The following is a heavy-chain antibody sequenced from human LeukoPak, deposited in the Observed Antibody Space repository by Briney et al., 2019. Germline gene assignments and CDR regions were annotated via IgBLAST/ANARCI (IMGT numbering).Heavy chain of an antibody. J-gene: IGHJ4*02. CDR1: GFIFSNYG. D-gene: IGHD2-2*01. Sequence: GGSLRLSCAASGFIFSNYGFHWVRQAPGKGLEWVAFIRSDGGIKYYADSVKGRFTISRDNSKNTLYLQVNSLRAEDTAVYFCAKDVPAAYFDYWGQGTLVTVSS. CDR2: IRSDGGIK. CDR3: AKDVPAAYFDY. V-gene: IGHV3-30*02.